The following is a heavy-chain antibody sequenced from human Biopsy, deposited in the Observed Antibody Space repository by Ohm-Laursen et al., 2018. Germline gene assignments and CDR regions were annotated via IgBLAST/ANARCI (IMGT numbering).Heavy chain of an antibody. CDR1: GDSVSSGSFY. CDR2: IYDRGSTA. Sequence: PSQTLSLTCTVSGDSVSSGSFYWTWIRQPPGQGLEYIGYIYDRGSTASYNPPLESRVTMSVDMPKNQFSLKLSSVTAADTAIYYCARGMRSSGWPYFDSWGQGTLVTVSS. V-gene: IGHV4-61*01. CDR3: ARGMRSSGWPYFDS. J-gene: IGHJ4*02. D-gene: IGHD6-19*01.